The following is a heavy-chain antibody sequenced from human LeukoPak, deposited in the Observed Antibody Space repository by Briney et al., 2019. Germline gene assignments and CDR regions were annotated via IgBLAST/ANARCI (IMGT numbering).Heavy chain of an antibody. CDR3: ARGPLATLDY. CDR1: GFTFSNSA. CDR2: INSDGSST. J-gene: IGHJ4*02. V-gene: IGHV3-74*01. Sequence: GGSLRLSCAASGFTFSNSAMNWVRQAPGKGLVWVSRINSDGSSTSYADSVKGRFTISRDNAKNTLYLQMNSLRAEDTAVYYCARGPLATLDYWGQGTLVTVSS.